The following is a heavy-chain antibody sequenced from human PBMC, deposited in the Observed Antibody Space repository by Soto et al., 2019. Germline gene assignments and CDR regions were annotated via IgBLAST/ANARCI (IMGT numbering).Heavy chain of an antibody. J-gene: IGHJ6*02. V-gene: IGHV3-23*01. D-gene: IGHD2-21*02. CDR2: ISGSGGST. CDR3: AKDGDCDGDCRTIYYYYYGMDV. CDR1: GFTFSSYA. Sequence: GGSLRLSCAASGFTFSSYAMSWVRQAPGKGLEWVSAISGSGGSTYYADSVKGRFTISRDNSKNTLYLQMNSLRAEDTAVYYCAKDGDCDGDCRTIYYYYYGMDVWGQGTTVTVSS.